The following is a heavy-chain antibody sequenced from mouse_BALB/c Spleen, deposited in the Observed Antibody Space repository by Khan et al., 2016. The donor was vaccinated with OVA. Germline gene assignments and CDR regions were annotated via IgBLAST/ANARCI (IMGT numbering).Heavy chain of an antibody. V-gene: IGHV2-6-1*01. Sequence: QVQLKESGPGLVAPSQSLSITCTISGFSLTNYGVHWVRQPPGKGLEWLVVIWSDGSTTYNSALKSRLTISKDNSKSQVFLKMNSLQSEDTAVYFCARQPYYHYKLLDDWGQGTSVTVSS. CDR3: ARQPYYHYKLLDD. J-gene: IGHJ4*01. CDR1: GFSLTNYG. D-gene: IGHD2-4*01. CDR2: IWSDGST.